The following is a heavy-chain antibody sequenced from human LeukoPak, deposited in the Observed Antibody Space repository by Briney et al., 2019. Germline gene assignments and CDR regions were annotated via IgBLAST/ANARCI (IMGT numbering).Heavy chain of an antibody. V-gene: IGHV3-74*01. CDR3: ARENWYLDY. CDR1: GFTFSKNW. J-gene: IGHJ4*02. CDR2: INTDGSST. Sequence: GGSLRLSCAASGFTFSKNWMHWVRQVPGKGLVWVSRINTDGSSTGYADSVKGRFTISRDNAKNTLYLQMSSLRAEDTAVYYCARENWYLDYWGQGTLVTVSS. D-gene: IGHD1-1*01.